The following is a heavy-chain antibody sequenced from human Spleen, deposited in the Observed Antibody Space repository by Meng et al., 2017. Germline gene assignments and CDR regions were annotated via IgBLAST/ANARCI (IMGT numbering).Heavy chain of an antibody. J-gene: IGHJ6*02. Sequence: SVKVSCKASGGSFSSHAFSWVRQAPGQGFEWLGGVIPIFRTPDYAQKFQGRVTITADESTSTAHMELRILRSEDTAVYYCATFLRFGESFGGNYYYGTDVWGQGTTVTVSS. D-gene: IGHD3-10*01. CDR2: VIPIFRTP. V-gene: IGHV1-69*13. CDR3: ATFLRFGESFGGNYYYGTDV. CDR1: GGSFSSHA.